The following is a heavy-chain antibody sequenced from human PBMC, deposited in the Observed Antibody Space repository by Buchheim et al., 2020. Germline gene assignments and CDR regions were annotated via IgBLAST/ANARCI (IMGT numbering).Heavy chain of an antibody. J-gene: IGHJ6*02. Sequence: QVQLVESGGGVVQPGRSLRLSCAASGFTFSSYGMHWVRQAPGKGLEWVAVISYDGSTKYYADSVKGRFTISRDNSKNTLYLQMNSLRAEDTAVYYCAKDRFRSVIYYYYYGMDVWGQGTT. V-gene: IGHV3-30*18. D-gene: IGHD2-21*01. CDR2: ISYDGSTK. CDR3: AKDRFRSVIYYYYYGMDV. CDR1: GFTFSSYG.